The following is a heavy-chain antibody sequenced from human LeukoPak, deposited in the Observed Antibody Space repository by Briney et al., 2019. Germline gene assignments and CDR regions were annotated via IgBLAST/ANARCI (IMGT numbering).Heavy chain of an antibody. Sequence: SEALSLTCTVSGGSFSSYYWSWIRQPPGKGLEWIGYIYYSGSTNYNPSLKSRVSMSVDTSKNQFSLKLSSVTAADTAVYYCASLLYYDILTGYSLDVWGQGTTVTVSS. CDR1: GGSFSSYY. V-gene: IGHV4-59*08. CDR2: IYYSGST. CDR3: ASLLYYDILTGYSLDV. J-gene: IGHJ6*02. D-gene: IGHD3-9*01.